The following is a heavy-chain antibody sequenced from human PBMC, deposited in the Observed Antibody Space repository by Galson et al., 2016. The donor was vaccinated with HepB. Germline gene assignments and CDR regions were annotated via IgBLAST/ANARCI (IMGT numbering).Heavy chain of an antibody. CDR1: GLTFSRFW. CDR2: LSHDGVTK. D-gene: IGHD1-26*01. Sequence: AASGLTFSRFWMTWVRQAPGKGLEWVAVLSHDGVTKFYADSVRARFTISRDKSKTTVYLQMDGLSAEDTAVYYCAREWELGGYFDYWGQGTLVTVSS. CDR3: AREWELGGYFDY. V-gene: IGHV3-30-3*01. J-gene: IGHJ4*02.